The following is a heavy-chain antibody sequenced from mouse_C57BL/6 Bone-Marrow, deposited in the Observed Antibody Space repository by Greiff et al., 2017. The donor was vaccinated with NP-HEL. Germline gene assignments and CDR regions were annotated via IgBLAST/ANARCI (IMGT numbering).Heavy chain of an antibody. CDR2: ISSGSSTI. J-gene: IGHJ2*01. V-gene: IGHV5-17*01. D-gene: IGHD2-4*01. Sequence: EVKLVESGGGLVKPGGSLKLSCAASGFTFSDYGMHWVRQAPEKGLEWVAYISSGSSTIYYADTVKGRFTISRDNAKNTLFLQMTSLRSEDTAMYYCARPIYYDYEGFDYWGQGTTLTVSS. CDR1: GFTFSDYG. CDR3: ARPIYYDYEGFDY.